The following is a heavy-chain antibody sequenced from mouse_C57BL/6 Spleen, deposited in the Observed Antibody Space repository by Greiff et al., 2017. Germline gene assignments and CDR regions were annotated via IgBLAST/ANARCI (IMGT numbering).Heavy chain of an antibody. CDR2: IYPGDGDT. CDR1: GYAFSSSW. J-gene: IGHJ4*01. V-gene: IGHV1-82*01. Sequence: VQLQQSGPELVKPGASVKISCKASGYAFSSSWMNWVKQRPGKGLEWIGRIYPGDGDTNYNGKFKGKATLTADKSSSTAYMQLSSLTSEDSAVYFCASTTVVGAMDYWGQGTSVTVSS. D-gene: IGHD1-1*01. CDR3: ASTTVVGAMDY.